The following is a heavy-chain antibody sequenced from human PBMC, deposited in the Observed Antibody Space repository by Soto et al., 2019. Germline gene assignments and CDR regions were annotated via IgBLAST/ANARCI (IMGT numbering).Heavy chain of an antibody. CDR1: GGTFSSYA. CDR2: IIPIFGTA. Sequence: SVKVSCKASGGTFSSYAISWVRQAPGQGLEWMGGIIPIFGTANYAQKFQGRVTITADESTSTAYMELSSLRSEDTAVYYCARDPGYCSSTSCYRPGYWGQGTLVTVSS. V-gene: IGHV1-69*13. CDR3: ARDPGYCSSTSCYRPGY. D-gene: IGHD2-2*02. J-gene: IGHJ4*02.